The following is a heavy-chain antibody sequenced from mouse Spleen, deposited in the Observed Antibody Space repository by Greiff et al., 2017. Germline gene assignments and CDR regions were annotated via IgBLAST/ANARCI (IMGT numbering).Heavy chain of an antibody. CDR1: GFSLTSYG. V-gene: IGHV2-5*01. CDR2: IWRGGST. CDR3: AKNGYSNYEDYAMDY. Sequence: QVQLKESGPGLVQPSQSLSITCTVSGFSLTSYGVHWVRQSPGKGLEWLGVIWRGGSTDYNAAFMSRLSITKDNSKSQVFFKMNSLQADDTAIYYCAKNGYSNYEDYAMDYWGQGTSVTVSS. D-gene: IGHD2-5*01. J-gene: IGHJ4*01.